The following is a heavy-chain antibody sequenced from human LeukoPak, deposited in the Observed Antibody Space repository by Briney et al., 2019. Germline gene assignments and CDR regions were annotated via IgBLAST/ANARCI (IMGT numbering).Heavy chain of an antibody. J-gene: IGHJ6*03. D-gene: IGHD1-1*01. CDR1: GFTFSDYY. Sequence: GGSLRLSCAASGFTFSDYYMSWIRQAPGKGLEWVSGINWNGGSTGYADSVKGRFTISRDNAKNSLYLQMNSLRAEDTALYYCARGNWNDESYYYYMDVWGKGTTVTVSS. CDR2: INWNGGST. V-gene: IGHV3-20*04. CDR3: ARGNWNDESYYYYMDV.